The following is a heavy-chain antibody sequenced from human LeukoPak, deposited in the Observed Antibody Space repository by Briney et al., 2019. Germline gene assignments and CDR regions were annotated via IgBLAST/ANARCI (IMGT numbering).Heavy chain of an antibody. V-gene: IGHV3-30*02. Sequence: GGSLRLSCAASGFTFSSYGMHWVRQAPGKGLEWVAFIRYDGSNKYYADSVKGRFTISRDNAKNSLYLQMNSPRAEDTAVYYCASDDPRGYWGQGTLVTVSS. J-gene: IGHJ4*02. CDR2: IRYDGSNK. CDR1: GFTFSSYG. D-gene: IGHD3-16*01. CDR3: ASDDPRGY.